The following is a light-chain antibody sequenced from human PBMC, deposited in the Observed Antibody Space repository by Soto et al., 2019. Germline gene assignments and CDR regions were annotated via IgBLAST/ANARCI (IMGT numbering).Light chain of an antibody. J-gene: IGKJ4*01. Sequence: EIVLTQSPATLSLSPGERVTLSCRASQSVSSYVAWYQQKAGQAPRLLIYDTSNRATGTPARFSGSGSGTDFTLTIRSLEPEDFATYYCQQSYSIPPLSFGGGTKVEIK. V-gene: IGKV3-11*01. CDR1: QSVSSY. CDR3: QQSYSIPPLS. CDR2: DTS.